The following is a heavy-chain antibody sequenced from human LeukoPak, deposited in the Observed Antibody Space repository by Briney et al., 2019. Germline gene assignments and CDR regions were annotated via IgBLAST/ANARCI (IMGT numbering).Heavy chain of an antibody. CDR1: GFTINNYA. CDR2: ISWNSGSI. CDR3: AKESAIGYFDY. V-gene: IGHV3-9*03. J-gene: IGHJ4*02. D-gene: IGHD2-2*02. Sequence: GGSLSLSCAASGFTINNYAMHWARQAPGKGLEWVSGISWNSGSIGYADSVKGRFTISRDNAKNSLYLQMNSLRAEDMALYYCAKESAIGYFDYWGQGTLVTVSS.